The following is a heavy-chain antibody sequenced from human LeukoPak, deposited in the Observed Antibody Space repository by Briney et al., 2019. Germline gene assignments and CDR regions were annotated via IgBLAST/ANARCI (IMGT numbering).Heavy chain of an antibody. Sequence: GGSLKISCKGSGYSFTNQWFGWVRQMPGKGLEWMGIIYPSDSDTRYSPSFQGQVTISADKSISAAYLQWSSLKASDTAMYYCARGRGPYNWFDPWGQGTLVTVSS. CDR2: IYPSDSDT. V-gene: IGHV5-51*03. D-gene: IGHD1-26*01. J-gene: IGHJ5*02. CDR1: GYSFTNQW. CDR3: ARGRGPYNWFDP.